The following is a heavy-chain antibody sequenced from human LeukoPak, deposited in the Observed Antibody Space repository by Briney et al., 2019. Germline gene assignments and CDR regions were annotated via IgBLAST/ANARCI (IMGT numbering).Heavy chain of an antibody. CDR1: GFTFSNAW. V-gene: IGHV3-15*01. CDR2: IKSKTDGGTT. CDR3: VREYCSGGSCYKSRDY. J-gene: IGHJ4*02. D-gene: IGHD2-15*01. Sequence: PGGSLRLSCAASGFTFSNAWMGWVRQAPGKGLEWVGRIKSKTDGGTTDYAAPVKGRFTISRDDSKNTLYLQMNSLKTEDTAVYYCVREYCSGGSCYKSRDYWGQGTLVTVSS.